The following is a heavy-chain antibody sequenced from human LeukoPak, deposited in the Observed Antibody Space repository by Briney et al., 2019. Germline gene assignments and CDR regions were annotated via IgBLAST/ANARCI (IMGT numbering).Heavy chain of an antibody. D-gene: IGHD6-19*01. CDR2: INHSGST. CDR1: GGSFSGYY. CDR3: VAGFYFDY. V-gene: IGHV4-34*01. J-gene: IGHJ4*02. Sequence: SETLSLTCAVYGGSFSGYYWSWIRQPPGKGLEWIGEINHSGSTNYNPSLKSRVTISVDTSKNQFSLKLSSVTAADTAVYYCVAGFYFDYWGQGTLVTVSS.